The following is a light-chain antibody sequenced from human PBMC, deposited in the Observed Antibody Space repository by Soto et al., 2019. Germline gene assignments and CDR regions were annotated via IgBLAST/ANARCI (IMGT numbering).Light chain of an antibody. J-gene: IGLJ2*01. V-gene: IGLV7-43*01. CDR2: STI. CDR1: TGAVTSGYY. Sequence: QAVVTQEPSLTVSPGGTVTLTCASSTGAVTSGYYPNWFQQKPGQAPRALIYSTIHKHSWTPARFSGSLLGGKAALTLSGVQPEDGAEYYCLLYFGGAHVVFGGGTKVTVL. CDR3: LLYFGGAHVV.